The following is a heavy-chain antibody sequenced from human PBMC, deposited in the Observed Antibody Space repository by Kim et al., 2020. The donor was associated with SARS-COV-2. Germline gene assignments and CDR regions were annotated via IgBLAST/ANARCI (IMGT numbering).Heavy chain of an antibody. CDR2: IIPIFGTA. J-gene: IGHJ5*02. CDR1: GGTFSSYA. CDR3: ARQWLVPNWFDP. D-gene: IGHD6-19*01. V-gene: IGHV1-69*13. Sequence: SVKVSCKASGGTFSSYAISWVRQAPGQGLEWMGGIIPIFGTANYAQKFQGRVTITADESTSTAYMELSSLRSEDTAVYYCARQWLVPNWFDPWGQGTLVTVSS.